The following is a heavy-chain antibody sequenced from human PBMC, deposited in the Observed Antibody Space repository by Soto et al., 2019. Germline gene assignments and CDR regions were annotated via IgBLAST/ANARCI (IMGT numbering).Heavy chain of an antibody. CDR2: IRNKANSYTT. CDR1: GFTFSSHY. V-gene: IGHV3-72*01. J-gene: IGHJ4*02. CDR3: ARSAVTATPFYFDY. Sequence: GGSLRLSCAASGFTFSSHYMDWVRQAPGKGLEWVGRIRNKANSYTTEYAASVKGRFTISRDDSKNSLYLQMDSLKTEDTAVYYCARSAVTATPFYFDYWGQGTLVNVSS. D-gene: IGHD2-21*02.